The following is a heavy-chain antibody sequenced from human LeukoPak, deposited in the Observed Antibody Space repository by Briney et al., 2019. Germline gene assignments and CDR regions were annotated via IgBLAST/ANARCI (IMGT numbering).Heavy chain of an antibody. Sequence: GGPLRLSCVVSGITLSNYAMSWVRQAPGKGLEWVSSISGSGGSTYYADSVQGRFTISRDNSKNTLYLQMNSLRAEDTAVYYCAKYLGSGTSFDDWGQGNLVTVYS. V-gene: IGHV3-23*01. D-gene: IGHD3-10*01. CDR2: ISGSGGST. CDR1: GITLSNYA. J-gene: IGHJ4*02. CDR3: AKYLGSGTSFDD.